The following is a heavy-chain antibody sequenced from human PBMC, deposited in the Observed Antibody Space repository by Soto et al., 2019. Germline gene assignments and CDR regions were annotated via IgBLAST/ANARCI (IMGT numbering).Heavy chain of an antibody. CDR3: ARAPQGSGSYYNVKPWGYYYYMEV. D-gene: IGHD3-10*01. CDR2: ISSSGSTI. CDR1: GFTFSDYY. J-gene: IGHJ6*03. Sequence: GGSLRLSCAASGFTFSDYYMSWIRQAPGKGLEWVSYISSSGSTIYYEDSVKGRFTISRDNAKNSLYLQMNSLRAEDTAVYYCARAPQGSGSYYNVKPWGYYYYMEVWGKGTTVTVSS. V-gene: IGHV3-11*01.